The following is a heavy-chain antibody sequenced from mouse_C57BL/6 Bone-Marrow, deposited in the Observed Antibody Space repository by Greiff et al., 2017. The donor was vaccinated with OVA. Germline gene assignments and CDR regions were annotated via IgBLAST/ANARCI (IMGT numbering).Heavy chain of an antibody. CDR3: ARRPYDYGGDY. CDR2: ISDGGSYT. V-gene: IGHV5-4*03. CDR1: GFTFSSYA. J-gene: IGHJ4*01. D-gene: IGHD2-4*01. Sequence: EVQGVESGGGLVKPGGSLKLSCAASGFTFSSYAMSWVRQTPEKRLEWVATISDGGSYTYYPDNVKGRFTISRDNAKNNLYLQMSHLKSEDTAMYYCARRPYDYGGDYWGQGTSVTVSS.